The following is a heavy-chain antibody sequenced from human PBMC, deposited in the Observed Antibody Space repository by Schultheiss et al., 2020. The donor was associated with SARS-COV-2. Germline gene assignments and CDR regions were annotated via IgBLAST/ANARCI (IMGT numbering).Heavy chain of an antibody. D-gene: IGHD2-21*02. CDR2: INHSGST. V-gene: IGHV4-39*07. Sequence: SETLSLTCTVSGGSISSSSYYWSWIRQPPGKGLEWIGEINHSGSTNYNPSLKSRVTISVDTSKNQFSLKLSSVTAADTAVYYCARVVTAISARWYFDYWGQGTLVTVSS. J-gene: IGHJ4*02. CDR3: ARVVTAISARWYFDY. CDR1: GGSISSSSYY.